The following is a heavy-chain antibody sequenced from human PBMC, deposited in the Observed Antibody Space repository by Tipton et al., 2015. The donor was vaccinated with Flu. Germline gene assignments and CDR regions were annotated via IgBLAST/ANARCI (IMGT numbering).Heavy chain of an antibody. CDR2: ISSSGSTI. J-gene: IGHJ6*02. V-gene: IGHV3-48*03. CDR3: ARSPSSFYYGMGV. CDR1: GFTFSSYE. Sequence: SLRLSCAASGFTFSSYEMNWVRQAPGKGLEWASYISSSGSTIYYADSVKGRFTISRDNAKNSLYLQMNSLRAEDTAVYYCARSPSSFYYGMGVWGQGTTVTVSS.